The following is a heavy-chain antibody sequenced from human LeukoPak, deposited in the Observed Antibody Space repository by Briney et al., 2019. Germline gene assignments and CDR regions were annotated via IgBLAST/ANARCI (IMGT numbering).Heavy chain of an antibody. CDR2: INTSGST. CDR1: GGSISIYY. Sequence: PSETLSLTCTVSGGSISIYYWSWIRQPAGKGLEWIGRINTSGSTHYNSSLKSRVTMSVDSSKNQFSLKLRSVTAADTAVYYCARCLTKTYYHYYMDVWGKGTTVTVSS. CDR3: ARCLTKTYYHYYMDV. V-gene: IGHV4-4*07. D-gene: IGHD3-9*01. J-gene: IGHJ6*03.